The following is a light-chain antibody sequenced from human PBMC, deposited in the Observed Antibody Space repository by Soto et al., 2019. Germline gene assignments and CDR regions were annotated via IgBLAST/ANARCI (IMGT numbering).Light chain of an antibody. CDR2: TNN. J-gene: IGLJ2*01. Sequence: QSVLTQPPSASGTPGQRVTISCSGSSYNIGTNYVYWYQHLPGTAPKLLIYTNNQRPSGVPDRFSGSKSGTSASLAISGLRSEDEADYFCAAWDDSLSGVVFGGGTKLTVL. CDR1: SYNIGTNY. V-gene: IGLV1-47*01. CDR3: AAWDDSLSGVV.